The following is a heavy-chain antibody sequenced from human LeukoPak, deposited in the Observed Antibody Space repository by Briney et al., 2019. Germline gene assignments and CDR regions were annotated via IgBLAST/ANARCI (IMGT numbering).Heavy chain of an antibody. CDR3: AREFRDFWSGYYGARIPNWYFDL. V-gene: IGHV3-74*01. CDR1: GFTFSSYW. Sequence: GGSLRLSCVASGFTFSSYWMHWVRQDPRKGLVWVSRINGDGRNINYADSVRGRFTISRDNAKNTLYLQMNSLRAEDTAVYYCAREFRDFWSGYYGARIPNWYFDLWGRGTLVTVSS. J-gene: IGHJ2*01. D-gene: IGHD3-3*01. CDR2: INGDGRNI.